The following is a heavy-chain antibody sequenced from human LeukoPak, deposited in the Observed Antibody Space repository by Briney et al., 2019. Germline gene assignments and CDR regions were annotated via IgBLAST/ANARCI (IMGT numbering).Heavy chain of an antibody. CDR3: AGLMYSSSWEN. D-gene: IGHD6-13*01. J-gene: IGHJ4*02. CDR2: IYYSGST. Sequence: PSETLSLTCTVPGGSISSSSYYWGWIRQPPGKGLEWIGSIYYSGSTYYNPSLKSRVTISVDTSKNQFSLKLSSVTAADTAVYYCAGLMYSSSWENWGQGTLVTVSS. CDR1: GGSISSSSYY. V-gene: IGHV4-39*07.